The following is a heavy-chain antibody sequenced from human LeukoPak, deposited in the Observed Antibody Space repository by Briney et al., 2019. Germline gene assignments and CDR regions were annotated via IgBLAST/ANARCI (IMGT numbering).Heavy chain of an antibody. Sequence: ASVKVSCKASGYTFTGYYMHWVRQAPGQGLEWMGWINPNSGGTNYGQKFQGRVTMTSDASVNTAYMQLSRLKSDDTAIYYCARGEAPEDKWGQGTLVTVSS. J-gene: IGHJ4*02. CDR3: ARGEAPEDK. CDR1: GYTFTGYY. V-gene: IGHV1-2*02. CDR2: INPNSGGT.